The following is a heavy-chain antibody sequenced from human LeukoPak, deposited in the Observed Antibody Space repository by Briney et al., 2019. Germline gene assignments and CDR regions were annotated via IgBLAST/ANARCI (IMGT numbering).Heavy chain of an antibody. J-gene: IGHJ3*02. V-gene: IGHV3-7*01. D-gene: IGHD6-25*01. CDR2: IKQDGSEK. Sequence: HPGGSLRLSCAASGFTFSSYWMSWVRQAPGKGLEWVANIKQDGSEKYYVDSVKGRFTISRDNAKNSLYLQMNSLKFEDTAVYYCATEGHSSGWAGTFDIWGQGTMVTISS. CDR3: ATEGHSSGWAGTFDI. CDR1: GFTFSSYW.